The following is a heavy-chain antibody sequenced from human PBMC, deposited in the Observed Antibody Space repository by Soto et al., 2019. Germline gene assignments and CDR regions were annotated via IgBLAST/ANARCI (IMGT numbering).Heavy chain of an antibody. CDR1: GDSISSSNYY. J-gene: IGHJ4*02. CDR3: ASLTLSRRDLDH. CDR2: MYNGGST. D-gene: IGHD3-10*01. V-gene: IGHV4-39*01. Sequence: QLQLQESGPGLVKPSETLSLTCTVSGDSISSSNYYWGWIRQPPGKGLEWNGSMYNGGSTYYNPSHKSRVTLSVDTSKTQFTPELSSVTAADTAVYYCASLTLSRRDLDHWGQATLVTVSS.